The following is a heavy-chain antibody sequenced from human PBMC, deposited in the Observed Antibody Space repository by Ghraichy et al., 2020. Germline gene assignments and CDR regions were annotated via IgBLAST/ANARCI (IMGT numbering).Heavy chain of an antibody. Sequence: GGSLRLSCAASGFTFSSYAMSWVRQAPGKGLEWVSAISGSGGSTYYADSVKGRFTISRDNSKNTLYLQMNSLRAEDTAVYYCATRQRGYSGYTKQEFDYWGQGTLVTVSS. CDR3: ATRQRGYSGYTKQEFDY. CDR1: GFTFSSYA. J-gene: IGHJ4*02. V-gene: IGHV3-23*01. CDR2: ISGSGGST. D-gene: IGHD5-12*01.